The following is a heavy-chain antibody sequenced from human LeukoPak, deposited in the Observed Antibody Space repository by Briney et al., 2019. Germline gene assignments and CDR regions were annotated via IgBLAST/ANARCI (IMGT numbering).Heavy chain of an antibody. Sequence: GGSLRLSCAASGFTFGDYHMHWVRQAPGKGLEWVAVISYDGSNKYYADSVKGRVTISRDNSKNTLYLQINSLRAEDTAVHYCARDLGEFFGLVDYWGQGTLATVSS. CDR2: ISYDGSNK. J-gene: IGHJ4*02. CDR1: GFTFGDYH. CDR3: ARDLGEFFGLVDY. D-gene: IGHD3-10*01. V-gene: IGHV3-30-3*01.